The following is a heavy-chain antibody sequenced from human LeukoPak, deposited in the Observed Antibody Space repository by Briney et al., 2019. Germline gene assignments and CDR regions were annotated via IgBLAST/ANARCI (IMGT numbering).Heavy chain of an antibody. CDR3: AREGHITIPVDIDY. CDR1: GFTFSSYS. D-gene: IGHD3-3*01. CDR2: ISSSSSYI. J-gene: IGHJ4*02. V-gene: IGHV3-21*01. Sequence: GGSLRLSCAASGFTFSSYSMNWVRQAPGKGLEWVSSISSSSSYIYYADSVKGRFTISRDNAKNSLYLQMNSLRAEDTAVYYCAREGHITIPVDIDYWGQGTLVTVSS.